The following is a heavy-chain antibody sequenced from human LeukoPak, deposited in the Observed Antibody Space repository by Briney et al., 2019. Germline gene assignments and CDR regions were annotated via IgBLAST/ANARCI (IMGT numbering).Heavy chain of an antibody. D-gene: IGHD5-12*01. CDR3: ARDGYSGNDGL. V-gene: IGHV4-30-4*07. CDR2: IYNTEST. CDR1: GGSISSGGHS. Sequence: PSETLSLTCAVSGGSISSGGHSWSWIRQPPGKGLEWIGYIYNTESTYYNSPLKSRVTISVDTSKNQFSLKLSSVTAADTAVYYCARDGYSGNDGLWGQGSLVTVSS. J-gene: IGHJ4*02.